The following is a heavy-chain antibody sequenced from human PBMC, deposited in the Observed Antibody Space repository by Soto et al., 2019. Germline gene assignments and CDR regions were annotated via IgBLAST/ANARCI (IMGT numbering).Heavy chain of an antibody. Sequence: PSQTLSLTCAISGDSVSSNSGAWNWIRQSPSRGLEWLGRTYYRSKWYSDYGESVKSRITINPDTSKNQFSLHLNSVTPEDTAVYYCARVFGTIYYYGMDVWGQGTTVTVSS. CDR2: TYYRSKWYS. J-gene: IGHJ6*02. D-gene: IGHD1-7*01. CDR3: ARVFGTIYYYGMDV. CDR1: GDSVSSNSGA. V-gene: IGHV6-1*01.